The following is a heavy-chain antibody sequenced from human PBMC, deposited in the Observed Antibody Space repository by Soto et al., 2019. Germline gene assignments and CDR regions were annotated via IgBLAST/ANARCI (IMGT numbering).Heavy chain of an antibody. Sequence: QITLKESGPTLVKPTQTLTLTCTFSGFSLTTDRVGVGCIRQPPGEALEWLAAIYWDDSKTYRPSLESRLTITKDTSKNQVALTMTNIDSLDTATYYCAHAYGGRSLYWGQGTLVTVSS. CDR1: GFSLTTDRVG. CDR3: AHAYGGRSLY. J-gene: IGHJ4*02. D-gene: IGHD1-26*01. V-gene: IGHV2-5*02. CDR2: IYWDDSK.